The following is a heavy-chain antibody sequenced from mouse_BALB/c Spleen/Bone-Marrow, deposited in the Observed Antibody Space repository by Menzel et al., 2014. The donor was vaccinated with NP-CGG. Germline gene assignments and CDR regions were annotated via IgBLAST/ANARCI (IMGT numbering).Heavy chain of an antibody. CDR1: GFTFSSYG. V-gene: IGHV5-6-3*01. J-gene: IGHJ2*01. CDR2: INSNGGST. D-gene: IGHD1-1*01. CDR3: ARDYYGSSDY. Sequence: EVKLVESGGGLVQPGGSLKLSCAASGFTFSSYGLSWVRQTPDKRLELVATINSNGGSTYYPDSVKGRFTISRDNAKNTLYLQMSSLKSEDAARYYCARDYYGSSDYWGQGTPLTGSS.